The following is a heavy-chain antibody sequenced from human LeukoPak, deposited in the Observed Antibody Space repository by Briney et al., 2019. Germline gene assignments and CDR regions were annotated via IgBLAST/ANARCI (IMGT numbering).Heavy chain of an antibody. D-gene: IGHD3-22*01. J-gene: IGHJ5*02. CDR1: GFTFSSYA. CDR2: ISGSGGST. CDR3: ARYYYDSSGYLS. Sequence: GGSLRPSCAASGFTFSSYAMSWVRQAPGKGLEWVSAISGSGGSTYCADSVKGRFTISRDNSKNTLYLQMNSLRAEDTAVYYCARYYYDSSGYLSWGQGTLVTVSS. V-gene: IGHV3-23*01.